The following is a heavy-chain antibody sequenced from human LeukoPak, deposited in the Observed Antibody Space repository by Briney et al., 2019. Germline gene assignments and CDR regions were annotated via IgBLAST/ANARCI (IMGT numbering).Heavy chain of an antibody. V-gene: IGHV3-64*01. D-gene: IGHD3-22*01. CDR1: GFTFSSYA. CDR3: ARDPRIAFSYDSSGYYDY. J-gene: IGHJ4*02. Sequence: GGSLRLSCAASGFTFSSYAMHWVRQAPGKGLEYVSAISSNGGSTYYANSVKGRFTISRDNSKNTLYLQMGSLRAEDMAVYYCARDPRIAFSYDSSGYYDYWGQGTLVTVSS. CDR2: ISSNGGST.